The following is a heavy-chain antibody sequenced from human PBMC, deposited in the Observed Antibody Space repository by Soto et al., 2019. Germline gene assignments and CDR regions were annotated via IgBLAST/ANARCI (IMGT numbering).Heavy chain of an antibody. V-gene: IGHV4-31*03. CDR3: ARTYGNGYSSFDY. J-gene: IGHJ4*02. CDR2: IYYSGST. D-gene: IGHD2-15*01. CDR1: VGSISSGGYY. Sequence: QVQLQESGPGLVKPSQTLSLTCTVSVGSISSGGYYCSWIRQHPGKGLEWIGYIYYSGSTYYNPSLKSRVTISVDTSKNQFSLKRSSVTAADTAVYYCARTYGNGYSSFDYGGQGTLVTVSS.